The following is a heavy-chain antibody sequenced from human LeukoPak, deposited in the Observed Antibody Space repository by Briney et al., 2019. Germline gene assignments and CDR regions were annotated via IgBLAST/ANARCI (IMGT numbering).Heavy chain of an antibody. CDR2: MNPNSGNT. J-gene: IGHJ6*03. D-gene: IGHD1-1*01. CDR3: ATVRTAYYYYYMDV. CDR1: GGTFSSYA. V-gene: IGHV1-8*03. Sequence: ASVKVSCKASGGTFSSYAISWVRQATGQGLEWMGWMNPNSGNTGYAQKFQGRVTITRNTSISTAYMELSSLRSEDTAVYYCATVRTAYYYYYMDVWGKGTTVTVSS.